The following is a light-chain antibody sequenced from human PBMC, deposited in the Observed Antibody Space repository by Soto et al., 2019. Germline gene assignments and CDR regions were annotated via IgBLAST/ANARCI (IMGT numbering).Light chain of an antibody. V-gene: IGKV3-15*01. Sequence: DIVMTQSPVTLSVSPGERATLSCRASQRVSSNLAWYQQRPGQSLRLLFYGASTRATGIPARFSGSGSGTDFTLTISSLQSEDFAVYYCQQSNKWPYTFGQGTKLE. CDR1: QRVSSN. J-gene: IGKJ2*01. CDR2: GAS. CDR3: QQSNKWPYT.